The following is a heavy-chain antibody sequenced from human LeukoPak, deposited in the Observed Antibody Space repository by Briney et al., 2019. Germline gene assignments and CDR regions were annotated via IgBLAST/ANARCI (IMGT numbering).Heavy chain of an antibody. J-gene: IGHJ4*02. Sequence: GGSLRLSCAASGFTFSSYTMSWVRQAAGKGLEWVSTITTSDGNTYYADSVKGRFTVSRDNSKNTLFLQMNSLRAEDTAVYYCAKDGGLWVSAHWGDSWGRGTLVTVSS. CDR3: AKDGGLWVSAHWGDS. CDR2: ITTSDGNT. V-gene: IGHV3-23*01. D-gene: IGHD7-27*01. CDR1: GFTFSSYT.